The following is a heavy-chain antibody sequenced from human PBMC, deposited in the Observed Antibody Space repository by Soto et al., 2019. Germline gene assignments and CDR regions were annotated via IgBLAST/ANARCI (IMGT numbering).Heavy chain of an antibody. CDR1: GFTFSNYA. D-gene: IGHD6-19*01. V-gene: IGHV3-23*01. CDR3: AKGQSSSYYFDD. CDR2: ISSSGGST. Sequence: GGSLRLSCAASGFTFSNYAMSWVRQAPGKELEWVSSISSSGGSTDYADSVKGRFTISRDNSQNTLNLQMNSLRAEDTAIYYCAKGQSSSYYFDDWGQGTLVTVS. J-gene: IGHJ4*02.